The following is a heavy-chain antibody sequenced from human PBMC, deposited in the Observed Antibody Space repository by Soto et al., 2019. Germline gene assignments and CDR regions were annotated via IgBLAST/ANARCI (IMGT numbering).Heavy chain of an antibody. J-gene: IGHJ6*03. Sequence: SETLSLTCTVSGGSISGYYWSWIRQPPGKGLEWIGYIYYSGSTNYNPSLKSRVTISVDTSKNQFSLKLSSVTAADTAVYYCAREVGFPLGPYYYMDVWGKGTTVTVSS. CDR2: IYYSGST. CDR1: GGSISGYY. D-gene: IGHD3-16*01. CDR3: AREVGFPLGPYYYMDV. V-gene: IGHV4-59*01.